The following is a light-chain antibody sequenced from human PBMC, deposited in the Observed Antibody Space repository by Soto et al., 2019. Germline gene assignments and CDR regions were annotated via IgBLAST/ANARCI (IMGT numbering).Light chain of an antibody. J-gene: IGLJ1*01. CDR3: CSYAGSSTYV. CDR2: EVS. CDR1: GRDVGSFNL. V-gene: IGLV2-23*02. Sequence: QSALTQPASVSGSPGQSITISCTGTGRDVGSFNLVSWYQQHPGKAPKLMIYEVSKRPSGVSNRFSGSKSGNTASLTISGLQAEDEADYYCCSYAGSSTYVFGTGTKVTVL.